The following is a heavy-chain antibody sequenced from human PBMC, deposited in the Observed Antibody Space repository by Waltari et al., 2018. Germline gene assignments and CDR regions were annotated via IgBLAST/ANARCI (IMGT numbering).Heavy chain of an antibody. J-gene: IGHJ3*02. Sequence: QVQLVESGGGVVQPGRSLRLSCAASGFTFSNYAMHWVRQAPGKGLEWVAVISYDGSDKYYADSVKGRFTISRDNSKNTLYLQMNSLRADDTAVYYCARVVLPSTVTTGGAFDIWGQGTVVTVSS. CDR1: GFTFSNYA. CDR3: ARVVLPSTVTTGGAFDI. D-gene: IGHD4-17*01. V-gene: IGHV3-30-3*01. CDR2: ISYDGSDK.